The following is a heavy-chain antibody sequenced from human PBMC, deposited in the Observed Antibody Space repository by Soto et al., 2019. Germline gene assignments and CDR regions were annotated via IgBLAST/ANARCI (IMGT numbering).Heavy chain of an antibody. V-gene: IGHV3-7*04. Sequence: EVQLVESGGGLVQPGGSLRLSCAASGFTFSNYWMNWVRQAPGKGLEWVANIKQDGSEFYYVDSVKGRFTISRDNAKNSLYLQMNNLRAGDTAVYHCGRGGLLPTYWGQGTLVTVSS. J-gene: IGHJ4*02. CDR2: IKQDGSEF. CDR3: GRGGLLPTY. CDR1: GFTFSNYW. D-gene: IGHD2-21*01.